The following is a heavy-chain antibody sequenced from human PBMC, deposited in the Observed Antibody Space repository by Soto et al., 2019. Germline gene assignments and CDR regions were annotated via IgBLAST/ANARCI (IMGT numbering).Heavy chain of an antibody. CDR1: GFTFSSYA. V-gene: IGHV3-23*01. CDR3: AKDRGWLAHGYFDL. D-gene: IGHD6-19*01. J-gene: IGHJ2*01. Sequence: PGGSLRLSCAASGFTFSSYAMSWVRQAPGKGLEWVSAISGSGGSTYYADSVKGRFTISRDNSKNTPYLQMNSLRAEDTTVYYCAKDRGWLAHGYFDLWGRGTLVTVSS. CDR2: ISGSGGST.